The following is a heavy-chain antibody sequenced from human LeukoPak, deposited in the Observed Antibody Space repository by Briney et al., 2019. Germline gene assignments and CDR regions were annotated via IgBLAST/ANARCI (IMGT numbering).Heavy chain of an antibody. CDR3: ASLSHCSTSSCFDY. J-gene: IGHJ4*02. Sequence: SETLSLTCTVSGGSISNYYWSWIRQPPGRGLEWIWCALYTGSTNYNPSLKSRVTISIDTSTSQLSLRLTYVTAADTAIYYCASLSHCSTSSCFDYWGRGTLVTVSS. CDR1: GGSISNYY. D-gene: IGHD2-2*01. V-gene: IGHV4-59*01. CDR2: ALYTGST.